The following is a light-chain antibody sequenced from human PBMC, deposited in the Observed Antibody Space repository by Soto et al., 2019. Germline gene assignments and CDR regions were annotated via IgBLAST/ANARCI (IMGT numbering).Light chain of an antibody. Sequence: EIVMTQSPATLSLSPGERATLSWRASQSVSGSVAWYQQKPGQAPTLLVYGVYTRAPGTPARFSGSGSGTEFTLTISSLQSQDSAVYYCQQYDKWPPRTFGQGTKVDIK. J-gene: IGKJ1*01. V-gene: IGKV3D-15*01. CDR1: QSVSGS. CDR2: GVY. CDR3: QQYDKWPPRT.